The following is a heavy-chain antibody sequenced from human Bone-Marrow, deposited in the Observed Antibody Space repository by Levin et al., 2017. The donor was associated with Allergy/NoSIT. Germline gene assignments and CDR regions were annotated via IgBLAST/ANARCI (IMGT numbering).Heavy chain of an antibody. Sequence: KVSCKGSGYSFTSYWISWVRQMPGKGLEWMGRIDPSDSYTNYSPSFQGHVTISADKSISTAYLQWSSLKASDTAMYYCARHPKTYGDYGRYAFDIWGQGTMVTVSS. CDR1: GYSFTSYW. CDR3: ARHPKTYGDYGRYAFDI. V-gene: IGHV5-10-1*01. J-gene: IGHJ3*02. D-gene: IGHD4-17*01. CDR2: IDPSDSYT.